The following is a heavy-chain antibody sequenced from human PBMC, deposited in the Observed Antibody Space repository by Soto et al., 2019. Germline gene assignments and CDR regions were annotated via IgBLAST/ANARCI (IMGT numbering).Heavy chain of an antibody. CDR2: ISTSKGNT. CDR3: ARAVAVPADFDY. J-gene: IGHJ4*02. D-gene: IGHD6-19*01. V-gene: IGHV1-18*01. Sequence: ASVKVSCKTSGYTFTSFGIAWVRQAPGQGLEWMGWISTSKGNTNYAQKFQGRVTMTTDTPTSTAYMELSSLRSEDTAVYYCARAVAVPADFDYWGPGTLVTVSS. CDR1: GYTFTSFG.